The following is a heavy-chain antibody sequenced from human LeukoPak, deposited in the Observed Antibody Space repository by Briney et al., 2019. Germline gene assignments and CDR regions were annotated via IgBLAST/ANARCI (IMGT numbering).Heavy chain of an antibody. CDR1: GFTFSAYA. D-gene: IGHD1-1*01. Sequence: GGSLRLSCSASGFTFSAYAMHWVCQAPGKGLEYVSGINNNGGSSFYADSVKGRFTISRDNSKNTLYLQMSSLRAEDTAVYYCVKITSVTGGDCWGQGTRLTVSS. V-gene: IGHV3-64D*09. CDR2: INNNGGSS. J-gene: IGHJ4*02. CDR3: VKITSVTGGDC.